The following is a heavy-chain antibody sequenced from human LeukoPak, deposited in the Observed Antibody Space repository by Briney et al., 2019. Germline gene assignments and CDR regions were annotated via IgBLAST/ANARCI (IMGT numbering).Heavy chain of an antibody. CDR3: ARHVVAVGFDY. CDR2: ISGSGGST. J-gene: IGHJ4*02. Sequence: GGSLRLSCAASGFSFSSYAMSWVRQAPGKGLEWVSAISGSGGSTYYADSVKGRFTISRDNAKNSLYLQMNSLRVEDTAVYYCARHVVAVGFDYWGQGTLVTVSS. D-gene: IGHD3-22*01. V-gene: IGHV3-23*01. CDR1: GFSFSSYA.